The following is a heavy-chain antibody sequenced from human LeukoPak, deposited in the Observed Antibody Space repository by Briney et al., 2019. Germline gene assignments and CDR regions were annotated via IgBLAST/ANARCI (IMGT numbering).Heavy chain of an antibody. CDR2: ISGSADST. CDR3: AKTLKGVAARHWYFDL. J-gene: IGHJ2*01. V-gene: IGHV3-23*01. Sequence: GSLRLSCAASGFTFSSYALSWVRQAPGKGLEWVSAISGSADSTYYADSVKGRFTISRDNSKNTLYLQMNSLRAEDTAVYYCAKTLKGVAARHWYFDLWGRGTLVTVSS. D-gene: IGHD2-15*01. CDR1: GFTFSSYA.